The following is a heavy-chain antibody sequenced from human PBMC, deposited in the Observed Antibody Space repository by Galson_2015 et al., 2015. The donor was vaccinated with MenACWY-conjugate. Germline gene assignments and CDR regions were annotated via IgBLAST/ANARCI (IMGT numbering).Heavy chain of an antibody. Sequence: SETLSLTCTVSGGSISSHHWSWFRQPPGKGLEWIAYIRDTGSLKDNPSLKSRVTMSADKSNNQFSLRLISVTAADTAVYYCVKGWQQLGDIWGQGTMVTVSS. J-gene: IGHJ3*02. V-gene: IGHV4-59*08. CDR3: VKGWQQLGDI. CDR1: GGSISSHH. D-gene: IGHD6-13*01. CDR2: IRDTGSL.